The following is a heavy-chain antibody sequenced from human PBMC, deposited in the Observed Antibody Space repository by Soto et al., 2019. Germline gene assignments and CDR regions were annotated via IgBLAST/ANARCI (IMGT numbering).Heavy chain of an antibody. CDR2: ISYDGSNK. CDR1: GFTFSSYA. J-gene: IGHJ4*02. Sequence: QVQLVESGGGVVQPGRSLRLSCAASGFTFSSYAMHWVRQAPGKGLEWVAVISYDGSNKYYADSVKGRFTISRDNSKNTLYLQMNSLRAEDTAVYYCASVSGLGYSYGSDYWGQGTLVTVSS. V-gene: IGHV3-30-3*01. D-gene: IGHD5-18*01. CDR3: ASVSGLGYSYGSDY.